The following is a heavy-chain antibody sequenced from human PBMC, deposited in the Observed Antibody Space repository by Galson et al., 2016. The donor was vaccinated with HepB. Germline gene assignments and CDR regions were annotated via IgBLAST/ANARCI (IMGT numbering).Heavy chain of an antibody. V-gene: IGHV1-69*04. Sequence: QSGAEVKKPGESLKVSCKASGGTLTNYAISWVRQAPGQGLQWMGRFIPLLGVSNYARRFQDRFAIKVDKSTSTTFMELSSLTPEDKAIYYCATSLGTGSTKHYWGQGTLVTGS. D-gene: IGHD1-26*01. J-gene: IGHJ1*01. CDR2: FIPLLGVS. CDR1: GGTLTNYA. CDR3: ATSLGTGSTKHY.